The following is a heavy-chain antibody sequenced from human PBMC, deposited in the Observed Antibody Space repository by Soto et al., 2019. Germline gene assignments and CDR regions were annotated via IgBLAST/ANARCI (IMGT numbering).Heavy chain of an antibody. J-gene: IGHJ6*04. CDR1: GFTSSNYW. V-gene: IGHV3-7*01. CDR3: AGSTSSWGV. D-gene: IGHD6-13*01. CDR2: IKQDGSEK. Sequence: HPGGSLRLSCVASGFTSSNYWMNWVRQAPGKGLEWVANIKQDGSEKNYVDSVKGRFTISRDNAKNSLYLQMNSLRAEDTAVYYCAGSTSSWGVWGKGTTVTVSS.